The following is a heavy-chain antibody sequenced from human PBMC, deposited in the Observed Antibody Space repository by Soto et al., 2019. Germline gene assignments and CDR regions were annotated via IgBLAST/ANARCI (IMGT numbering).Heavy chain of an antibody. Sequence: QITLKESGPTLVKPTQTLTLTCTFSGFSLSSTRMAVGWIRQPPGKALEWLALIYWDDDKRYSPFLKSRLTITKDTSKTQVVLTMSNMXXVXTARYYCAHIVVAGLGYYFDYWGQGTLVTVSS. CDR3: AHIVVAGLGYYFDY. CDR2: IYWDDDK. D-gene: IGHD6-19*01. J-gene: IGHJ4*02. CDR1: GFSLSSTRMA. V-gene: IGHV2-5*02.